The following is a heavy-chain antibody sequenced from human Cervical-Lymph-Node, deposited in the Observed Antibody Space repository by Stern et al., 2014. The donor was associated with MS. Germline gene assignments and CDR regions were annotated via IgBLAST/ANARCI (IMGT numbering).Heavy chain of an antibody. V-gene: IGHV3-21*01. D-gene: IGHD4-23*01. CDR1: GFTFSSYS. J-gene: IGHJ4*02. CDR3: ARGRGGNYRYYFDY. Sequence: EVQLLESGGGLVKPGGSLRLSCAASGFTFSSYSMNWVRQAPGKGLAWVASIRSGGSYIYYADSLKGRFTISRDNAKNSLYLQMNSLRAEDTAVYYCARGRGGNYRYYFDYWGQGTLVTVSS. CDR2: IRSGGSYI.